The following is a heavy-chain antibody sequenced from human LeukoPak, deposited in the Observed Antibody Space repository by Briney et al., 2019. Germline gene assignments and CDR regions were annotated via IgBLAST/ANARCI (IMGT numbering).Heavy chain of an antibody. J-gene: IGHJ4*02. CDR3: ARENRIGVRGVIITSLC. CDR1: GFTFSSYW. CDR2: INNDGSST. D-gene: IGHD3-10*01. V-gene: IGHV3-74*01. Sequence: GGSLRLSCAASGFTFSSYWMHWVRQAPGKGLVWVSRINNDGSSTNYADSVKGRFTISRDNAKNSLYLQMNSLRAEDTAVYYCARENRIGVRGVIITSLCWGQGTLVTVSS.